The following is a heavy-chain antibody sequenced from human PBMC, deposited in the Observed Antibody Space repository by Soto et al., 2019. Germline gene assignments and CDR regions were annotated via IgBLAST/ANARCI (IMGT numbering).Heavy chain of an antibody. CDR2: INHSGST. J-gene: IGHJ6*02. CDR3: AREVLLWFGELSTLKNYYYYYGMDV. CDR1: GGSFSGYY. Sequence: XGTLSLTCAVYGGSFSGYYWSWIRQPPGKGLEWIGEINHSGSTNYNPSLKSRVTISVDTSKNQFSLKLSSVTAADTAVYYCAREVLLWFGELSTLKNYYYYYGMDVWGQGTTVTVSS. D-gene: IGHD3-10*01. V-gene: IGHV4-34*01.